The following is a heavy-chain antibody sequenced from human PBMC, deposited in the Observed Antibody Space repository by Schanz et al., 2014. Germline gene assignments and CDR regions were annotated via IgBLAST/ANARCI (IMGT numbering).Heavy chain of an antibody. J-gene: IGHJ4*02. CDR3: ARDGAELYYFDD. CDR1: EFSFSSFG. D-gene: IGHD1-1*01. Sequence: EVQLVESGGGLVQPRGSLRLSCAASEFSFSSFGINWVRQAPGKGLEWVANINQDGSEKYYVDSVKGRFTISRDNAKNSLYLQMNGLRAEDTAVFYCARDGAELYYFDDWGQGTLVTVSS. CDR2: INQDGSEK. V-gene: IGHV3-7*01.